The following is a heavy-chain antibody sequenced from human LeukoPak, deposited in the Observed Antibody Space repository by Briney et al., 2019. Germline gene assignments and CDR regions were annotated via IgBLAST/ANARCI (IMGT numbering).Heavy chain of an antibody. CDR1: GFTFSSYG. J-gene: IGHJ6*02. D-gene: IGHD3-9*01. CDR2: ISYDGSNK. CDR3: AKELRYGFGDYYGMDV. V-gene: IGHV3-30*18. Sequence: GGSLRLSCAASGFTFSSYGMHWVRQAPGKGLEWVAVISYDGSNKYYADSVKGRFTISRDNYKNTLYLQMNSLRAEDTAVYYCAKELRYGFGDYYGMDVWGQGTTVTVSS.